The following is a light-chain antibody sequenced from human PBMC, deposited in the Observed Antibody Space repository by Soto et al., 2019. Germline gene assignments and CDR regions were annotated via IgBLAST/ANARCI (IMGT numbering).Light chain of an antibody. CDR1: TGAVTSGHY. CDR3: LLSYSGALVV. J-gene: IGLJ2*01. CDR2: DTS. V-gene: IGLV7-46*01. Sequence: QAVVTQEPSLTVSPGGTVTLTCGSSTGAVTSGHYPYWFQQKPGQAPRTLIYDTSNKHSWTPARFSGSLRGGKAALTLSGAQPEDEAADYCLLSYSGALVVFGGGTKLTVL.